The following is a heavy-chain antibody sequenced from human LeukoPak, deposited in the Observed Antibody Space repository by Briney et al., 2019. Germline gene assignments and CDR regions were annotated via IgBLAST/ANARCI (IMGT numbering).Heavy chain of an antibody. J-gene: IGHJ4*02. CDR3: ARRFVQGHFDY. V-gene: IGHV3-21*01. Sequence: GGSLRLSCAASGFTFSSYSMNWVRQAPGKGLEWVSSISSSSSYIYYADTVKGRFTISRDNAKNSLYLQMNSPRAEDTAVYYCARRFVQGHFDYWGQGTLVTVSS. CDR1: GFTFSSYS. CDR2: ISSSSSYI. D-gene: IGHD3-10*01.